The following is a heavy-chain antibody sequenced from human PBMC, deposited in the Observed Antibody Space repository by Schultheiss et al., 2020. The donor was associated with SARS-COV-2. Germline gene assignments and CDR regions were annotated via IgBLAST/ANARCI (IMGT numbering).Heavy chain of an antibody. CDR3: ARGAQSITIFGVVSPWFDP. D-gene: IGHD3-3*01. CDR1: GFTVSSNY. V-gene: IGHV3-66*01. CDR2: IYSGGST. Sequence: GESLKISCAASGFTVSSNYMSWVRQAPGKGLEWVSVIYSGGSTYYADSVKGRFTISRDNSKNTLYLQMNSLRAEDTAVYYCARGAQSITIFGVVSPWFDPWGQGTLVTVSS. J-gene: IGHJ5*02.